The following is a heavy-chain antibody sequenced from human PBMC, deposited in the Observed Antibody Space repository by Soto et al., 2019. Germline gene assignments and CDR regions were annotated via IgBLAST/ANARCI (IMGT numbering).Heavy chain of an antibody. CDR3: ARDATHDSSGYPPGAFDY. Sequence: PSETLSLTCTVSGGSISSGGYYWSWIRQHPGKGLEWIGYIYYSGSTYYNPSLKSRVTISVDTSKNQFSLKLSSVTAADTAVYYCARDATHDSSGYPPGAFDYWGQGTLVTVSS. J-gene: IGHJ4*02. V-gene: IGHV4-31*03. CDR1: GGSISSGGYY. D-gene: IGHD3-22*01. CDR2: IYYSGST.